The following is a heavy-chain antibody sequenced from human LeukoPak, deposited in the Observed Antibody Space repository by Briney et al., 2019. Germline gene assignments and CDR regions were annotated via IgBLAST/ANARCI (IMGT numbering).Heavy chain of an antibody. CDR2: ISGDGGST. CDR1: GFTFDDYA. V-gene: IGHV3-43*02. D-gene: IGHD6-19*01. Sequence: VQPGGSLRLSCAASGFTFDDYAMHWVRQAPGKGLEWVSLISGDGGSTYYADSVKGRFTTSRDNSKNSLYLQMNSLRTEDTALYYCAKDKGSPYSSGWYSYGMDVWGQGTTVTVSS. J-gene: IGHJ6*02. CDR3: AKDKGSPYSSGWYSYGMDV.